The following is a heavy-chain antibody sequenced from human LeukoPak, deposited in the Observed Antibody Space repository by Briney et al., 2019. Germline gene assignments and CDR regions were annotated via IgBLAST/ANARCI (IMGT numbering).Heavy chain of an antibody. V-gene: IGHV3-48*03. CDR1: GFTFSSYA. Sequence: PGGSLRLSCAASGFTFSSYAMNWVRQAPGKGLEWVSYISSSGSTIYYADSVKGRFTISRDNAKNSLYLQMNSLRAEDTAVYYCARGYCSGGSRLYYYYYGMDVWGQGTTVTVSS. CDR2: ISSSGSTI. D-gene: IGHD2-15*01. J-gene: IGHJ6*02. CDR3: ARGYCSGGSRLYYYYYGMDV.